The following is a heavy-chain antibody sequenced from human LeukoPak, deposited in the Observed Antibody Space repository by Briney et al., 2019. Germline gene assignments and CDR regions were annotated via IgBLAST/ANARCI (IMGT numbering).Heavy chain of an antibody. V-gene: IGHV3-73*01. Sequence: GGSLRLSCAASGFSFSGSSMNWVRQASGKGLEWVGRIGSKIDNYATAYVESVKGRFIISREDSKNTAYLQMNSLKTEDMAVYYCSSGHYGLDVWGQGTTVTVSS. CDR3: SSGHYGLDV. CDR1: GFSFSGSS. J-gene: IGHJ6*02. CDR2: IGSKIDNYAT.